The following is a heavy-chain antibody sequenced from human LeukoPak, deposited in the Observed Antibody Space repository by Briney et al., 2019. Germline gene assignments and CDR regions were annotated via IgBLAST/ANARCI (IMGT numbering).Heavy chain of an antibody. D-gene: IGHD5/OR15-5a*01. CDR3: ARRMTVSATNWFDP. Sequence: SETLSLTCTVSGASISSSFWTWIRHSPGKGLEWLAYIYYTGSTNLNPSLKSRLTISVDTSNNQFSLRLSSVTAADTAIYYCARRMTVSATNWFDPWGQGTLVTVSS. V-gene: IGHV4-59*01. CDR2: IYYTGST. J-gene: IGHJ5*02. CDR1: GASISSSF.